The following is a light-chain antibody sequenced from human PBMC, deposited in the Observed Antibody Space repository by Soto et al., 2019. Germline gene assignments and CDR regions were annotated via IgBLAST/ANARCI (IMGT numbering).Light chain of an antibody. CDR2: GNS. Sequence: QSVVTQPPSVSGAQGQRVTISCTGSSSNIGAGYDVHWYQQLPGTAPKLLISGNSNRPSGVPDRFSGSKSGTSASLAITGLQAEDEADYYCQSYDSSLSGCVFGGGTQLTVL. CDR3: QSYDSSLSGCV. CDR1: SSNIGAGYD. J-gene: IGLJ3*02. V-gene: IGLV1-40*01.